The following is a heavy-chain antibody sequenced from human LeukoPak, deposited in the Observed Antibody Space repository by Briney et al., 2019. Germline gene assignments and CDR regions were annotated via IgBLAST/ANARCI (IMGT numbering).Heavy chain of an antibody. V-gene: IGHV3-48*03. CDR2: TRSSGTNI. Sequence: PAGGCLTPSSPVYTFTFSSNDMDCVRQAPGKGRGWVSYTRSSGTNIFYADSVKGRFNISRDNAKNSLYLNMNSLRAEDTAVYYCARDMGYSSGWYHPSTYYYYGMDVWGKGTTVTVSS. CDR3: ARDMGYSSGWYHPSTYYYYGMDV. CDR1: TFTFSSND. J-gene: IGHJ6*04. D-gene: IGHD6-19*01.